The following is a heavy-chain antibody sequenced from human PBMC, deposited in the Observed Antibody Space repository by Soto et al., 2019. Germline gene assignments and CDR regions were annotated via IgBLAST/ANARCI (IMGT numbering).Heavy chain of an antibody. J-gene: IGHJ6*02. V-gene: IGHV3-30*18. Sequence: QVQLVESGGGVVQPGRSLRLSCAASGFTFSSYGMHWVRQAPGKGLEWVAVISYDGSNKYYADSVKGRFTISRDNSKNTLYLQMNSLRAEDTAVYYCAKDRGRPGPYYYYYGMDVWGQGTTVTVSS. CDR2: ISYDGSNK. D-gene: IGHD3-16*01. CDR1: GFTFSSYG. CDR3: AKDRGRPGPYYYYYGMDV.